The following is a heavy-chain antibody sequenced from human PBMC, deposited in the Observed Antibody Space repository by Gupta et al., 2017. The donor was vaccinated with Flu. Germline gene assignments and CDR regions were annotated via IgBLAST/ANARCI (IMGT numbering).Heavy chain of an antibody. D-gene: IGHD3-22*01. CDR3: TRDPGYYDSSGYYYGGWVDH. Sequence: QVQLVESGGALVKPGGSLRLSCAASGFTFSDYFMPWIRQAPGKGLEYISYISRSGTTVYYADSVKGRFTISRDNANNSLCLQMNSLRADDTAVYYCTRDPGYYDSSGYYYGGWVDHWGRGTPVTVSS. CDR1: GFTFSDYF. J-gene: IGHJ4*02. V-gene: IGHV3-11*01. CDR2: ISRSGTTV.